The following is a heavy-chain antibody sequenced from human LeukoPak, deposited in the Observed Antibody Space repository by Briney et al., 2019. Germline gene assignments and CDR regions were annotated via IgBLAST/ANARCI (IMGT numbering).Heavy chain of an antibody. D-gene: IGHD6-13*01. V-gene: IGHV3-21*01. CDR1: GFTFSSYA. J-gene: IGHJ4*02. CDR3: ARDGPVAAAGLDY. Sequence: TGGSLRLSCAASGFTFSSYAMSWVRQAPGKGLEWVSSISSSSSYIYYADSVKGRFTISRDNAKNSLYLQMNSLRAEDTAVYYCARDGPVAAAGLDYWGQGTLVTVSS. CDR2: ISSSSSYI.